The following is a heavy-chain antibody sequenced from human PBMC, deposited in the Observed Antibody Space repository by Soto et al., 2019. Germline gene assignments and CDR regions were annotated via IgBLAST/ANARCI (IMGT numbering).Heavy chain of an antibody. CDR2: ISGNGEII. CDR1: GCKFIDYC. V-gene: IGHV3-11*01. CDR3: ARDVDADFRTDFDY. Sequence: PGGSLRVSRTAAGCKFIDYCGRWIRRAPGKGLEWISYISGNGEIIQYAASARGRFTISRDNAENSVYLEMDSLRAEDTALYYCARDVDADFRTDFDYWGRGTLVTVSS. J-gene: IGHJ4*02. D-gene: IGHD4-17*01.